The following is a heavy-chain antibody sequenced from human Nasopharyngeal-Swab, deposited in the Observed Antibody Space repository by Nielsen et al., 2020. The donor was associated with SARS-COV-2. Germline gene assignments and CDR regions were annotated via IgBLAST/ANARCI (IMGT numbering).Heavy chain of an antibody. J-gene: IGHJ5*01. CDR1: GGSFSGYY. Sequence: SETLSLTCAVYGGSFSGYYWSWIRQPPGKGLEWIGEINHSGSTKSNPSLKSRVTISVDTSKNRFSLKLSSVTAADTAVYYCARGVPLYGSSWFGSWGQGTLVTVSS. V-gene: IGHV4-34*01. CDR3: ARGVPLYGSSWFGS. CDR2: INHSGST. D-gene: IGHD6-13*01.